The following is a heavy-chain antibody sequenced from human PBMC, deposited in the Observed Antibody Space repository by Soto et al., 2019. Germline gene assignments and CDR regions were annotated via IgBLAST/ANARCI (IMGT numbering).Heavy chain of an antibody. CDR2: FSGRSGDT. Sequence: LRLSCVASGFSISTHALTWVRQAPGKGLEWVSSFSGRSGDTYYAASVKGRFTISGDSSKNTVILQMNNLRADDTALYYCARDSSAWPNYFDSWGQGIQVTVSS. J-gene: IGHJ4*02. CDR3: ARDSSAWPNYFDS. CDR1: GFSISTHA. D-gene: IGHD6-19*01. V-gene: IGHV3-23*01.